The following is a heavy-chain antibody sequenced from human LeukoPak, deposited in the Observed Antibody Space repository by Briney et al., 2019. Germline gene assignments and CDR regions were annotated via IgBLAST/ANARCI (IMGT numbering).Heavy chain of an antibody. CDR2: IDTANGNT. D-gene: IGHD5-18*01. CDR3: ARGVGYNYGLYYQYGMDV. CDR1: GYTFTSHV. V-gene: IGHV1-3*04. Sequence: ASVKVSCKASGYTFTSHVIHWVRQAPGPRLAWMGWIDTANGNTQNSQNFQGRVTITRDTSASTVYMELSSLRSEDTAVYYCARGVGYNYGLYYQYGMDVWGQGTTVTVSS. J-gene: IGHJ6*02.